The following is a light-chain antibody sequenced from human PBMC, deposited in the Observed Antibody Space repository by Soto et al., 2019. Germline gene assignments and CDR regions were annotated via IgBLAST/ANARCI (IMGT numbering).Light chain of an antibody. CDR1: QDVSTY. J-gene: IGKJ3*01. V-gene: IGKV1-33*01. Sequence: DIQMTQSPSSLSASVGDRVTITCQASQDVSTYLNWYQHKPGKAPKLLIYDASNLETGVPSRFSGSASGTDFTFTISRMKPADIATYYCQHYDYDTLMFTFGPGTKVDIK. CDR2: DAS. CDR3: QHYDYDTLMFT.